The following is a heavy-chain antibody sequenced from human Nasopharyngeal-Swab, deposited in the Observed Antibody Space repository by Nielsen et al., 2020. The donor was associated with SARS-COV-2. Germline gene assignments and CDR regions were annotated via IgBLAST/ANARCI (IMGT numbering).Heavy chain of an antibody. V-gene: IGHV4-34*01. D-gene: IGHD6-19*01. Sequence: WIRQPPGKGLEWIGEINHSGSTNYNPSLKSRVTISVDTSKNQFSLKLSSVTAADTAVYYCARGLGGAVAGTLLSYYYYYYMDVWGKGTTVTVSS. CDR3: ARGLGGAVAGTLLSYYYYYYMDV. CDR2: INHSGST. J-gene: IGHJ6*03.